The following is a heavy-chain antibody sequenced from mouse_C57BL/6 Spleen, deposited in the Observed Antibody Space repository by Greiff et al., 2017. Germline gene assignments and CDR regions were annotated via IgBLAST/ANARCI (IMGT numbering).Heavy chain of an antibody. D-gene: IGHD1-1*01. CDR1: GYTFTSYW. V-gene: IGHV1-69*01. J-gene: IGHJ4*01. CDR2: IDPSDSYT. Sequence: QVQLQQPGAELVMPGASVKLSCKASGYTFTSYWMHWVKQRPGQGLEWIGEIDPSDSYTNYNQKFKGKSTLTVDKSSSTAYMQLSSLTSEYSAVYYCARYEYYGSSPYAMDYWGQGTSVTVSS. CDR3: ARYEYYGSSPYAMDY.